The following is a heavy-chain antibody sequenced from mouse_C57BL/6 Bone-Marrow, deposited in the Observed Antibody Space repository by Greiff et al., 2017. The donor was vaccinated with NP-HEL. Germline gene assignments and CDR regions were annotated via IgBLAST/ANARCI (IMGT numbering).Heavy chain of an antibody. V-gene: IGHV14-4*01. CDR3: TTRSYYDYDGGDY. J-gene: IGHJ2*01. CDR2: IDPENGDT. CDR1: GFNIKDDY. Sequence: EVQGVESGAELVRPGASVKLSCTASGFNIKDDYMHWVKQRPEQGLEWIGWIDPENGDTEYASKFQGKATITADTSSNTAYLQLSSLTSEDTAVYYCTTRSYYDYDGGDYWGQGTTLTVSS. D-gene: IGHD2-4*01.